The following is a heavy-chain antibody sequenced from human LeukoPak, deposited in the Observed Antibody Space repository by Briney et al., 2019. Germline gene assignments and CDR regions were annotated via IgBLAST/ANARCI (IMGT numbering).Heavy chain of an antibody. CDR2: IYSSGST. CDR1: GGSISSYY. Sequence: SETLSPTCTVSGGSISSYYWSWIRQPPGKGLEWIGYIYSSGSTNYNPSLKSRVTISVDTSKNQLSLKLSSLTAADTAVYYCARDRGYCSGGSCYHGDFFDFWGQGTLVTVSS. CDR3: ARDRGYCSGGSCYHGDFFDF. J-gene: IGHJ4*02. V-gene: IGHV4-59*01. D-gene: IGHD2-15*01.